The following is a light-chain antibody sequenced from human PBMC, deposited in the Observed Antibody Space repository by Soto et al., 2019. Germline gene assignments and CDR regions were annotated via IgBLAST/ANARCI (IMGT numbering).Light chain of an antibody. CDR3: GTWESNLSANGVA. CDR1: SSTIGNNY. CDR2: DDN. J-gene: IGLJ2*01. Sequence: QSVLTQPPSVSAAPGKRVTILCSGSSSTIGNNYVSWYQQLPGTAPILLLYDDNQRPSWIPDRFSGSKSGTSATLVITGVQTGDEAEYYGGTWESNLSANGVAFGGGTKLTVL. V-gene: IGLV1-51*01.